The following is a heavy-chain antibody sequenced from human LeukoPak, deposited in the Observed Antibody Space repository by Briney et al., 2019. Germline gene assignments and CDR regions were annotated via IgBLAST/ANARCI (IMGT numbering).Heavy chain of an antibody. CDR2: INTKGET. CDR1: GVSMSAYQ. CDR3: ATSNDAKIAPFDH. Sequence: SETLSLTRTVSGVSMSAYQWSWVRQSPEKGLEWIGCINTKGETSYNPSLKSRVTTSVDTSKSQFSLRLTSVTAADTAVYYCATSNDAKIAPFDHWGQGAPVTVSS. J-gene: IGHJ4*02. D-gene: IGHD2-21*01. V-gene: IGHV4-4*09.